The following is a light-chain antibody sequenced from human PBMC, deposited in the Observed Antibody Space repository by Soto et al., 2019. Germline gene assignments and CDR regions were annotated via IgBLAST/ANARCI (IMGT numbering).Light chain of an antibody. CDR1: SSDVGAYNY. CDR2: HVT. J-gene: IGLJ1*01. V-gene: IGLV2-14*01. Sequence: QSALTQPASVSGSLGQSITISCSGTSSDVGAYNYVSWYQQYPGKAPKLMIYHVTDRPSGVSNRFSGSKFGNTASLTISELQAEDEADYYCCSYTTSNTFVFGTGTKVTVL. CDR3: CSYTTSNTFV.